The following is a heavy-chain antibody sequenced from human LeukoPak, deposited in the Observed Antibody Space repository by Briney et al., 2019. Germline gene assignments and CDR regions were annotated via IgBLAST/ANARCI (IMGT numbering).Heavy chain of an antibody. J-gene: IGHJ4*02. CDR2: INHSGST. D-gene: IGHD5-18*01. CDR3: ARADTAMDDFDY. Sequence: SETLSLTCAVYGGSFSGYYWSWIRQPPGKGLEWIGEINHSGSTNYNPSLKSRVTISADTSKNQFSLKLSSVTAADTAVYYCARADTAMDDFDYWGQGTLVTVSS. CDR1: GGSFSGYY. V-gene: IGHV4-34*01.